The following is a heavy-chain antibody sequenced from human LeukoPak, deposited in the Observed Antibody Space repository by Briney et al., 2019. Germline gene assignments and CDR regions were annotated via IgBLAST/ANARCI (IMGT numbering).Heavy chain of an antibody. CDR2: IADAGT. CDR1: GFTFEDFD. J-gene: IGHJ3*01. V-gene: IGHV3-23*01. CDR3: ARNLGPFDV. D-gene: IGHD3-16*01. Sequence: PGGSLRLSCEGSGFTFEDFDMTWVRQAPGKGLEWVSTIADAGTYYADSVKGRFIISRDNSKNMLYLQLNSLRADDTAMYYCARNLGPFDVRGHGTMVTVSS.